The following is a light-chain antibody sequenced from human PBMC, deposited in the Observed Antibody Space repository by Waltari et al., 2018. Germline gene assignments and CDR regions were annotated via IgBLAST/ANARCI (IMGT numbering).Light chain of an antibody. V-gene: IGKV3-20*01. Sequence: SCRASQSVGRALTWYQQKHGQAPRLLIYGASTRAPGIPDRFSGSGSGTDFSLTISRLEPDDFAVYFCQHYLRLPVTFGQGTTVEI. CDR3: QHYLRLPVT. CDR1: QSVGRA. CDR2: GAS. J-gene: IGKJ1*01.